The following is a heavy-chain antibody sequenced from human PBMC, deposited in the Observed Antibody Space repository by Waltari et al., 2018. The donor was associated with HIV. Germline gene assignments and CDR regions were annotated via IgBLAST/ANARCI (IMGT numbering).Heavy chain of an antibody. CDR2: ISHSGNT. CDR1: GASIRRKSS. V-gene: IGHV4-39*01. J-gene: IGHJ6*02. D-gene: IGHD1-1*01. Sequence: QLQLQESGPGLGKPSETLSLTCPVSGASIRRKSSWCWVHQPPEKGQEWIATISHSGNTYYNPSLNNRVTISADTSKNQFSLKLTSVTATDTAVYYCLLEGYFYGMDVWGPGTTVTVSS. CDR3: LLEGYFYGMDV.